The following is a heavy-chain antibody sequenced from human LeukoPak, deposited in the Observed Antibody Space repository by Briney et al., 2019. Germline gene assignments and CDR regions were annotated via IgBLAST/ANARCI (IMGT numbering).Heavy chain of an antibody. CDR1: GFSFSSHG. V-gene: IGHV3-23*01. D-gene: IGHD2-2*01. CDR3: AHGSMYQLDY. J-gene: IGHJ4*02. CDR2: IIGGAGGT. Sequence: GGSLRLSCAASGFSFSSHGMSWVGQAPGKGLEWVSGIIGGAGGTYYADSVKGRFTISRDNAKHTLYLQMSSLRAEDTAVYYCAHGSMYQLDYWGQGTLVTVSS.